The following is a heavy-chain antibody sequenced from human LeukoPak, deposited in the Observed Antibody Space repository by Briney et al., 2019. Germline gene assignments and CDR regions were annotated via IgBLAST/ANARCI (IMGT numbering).Heavy chain of an antibody. J-gene: IGHJ6*02. V-gene: IGHV3-53*01. Sequence: GGSLRLSCAASGFTVSSNYMSWVRQAPGKGLEWVSVIYSGGSTYYADSVKGRFTISRDNSKNTLYLQMNSLRAEDTAVYYCAREYSSGRPNYYYGMDVWGQGTTVTVSS. D-gene: IGHD6-19*01. CDR1: GFTVSSNY. CDR2: IYSGGST. CDR3: AREYSSGRPNYYYGMDV.